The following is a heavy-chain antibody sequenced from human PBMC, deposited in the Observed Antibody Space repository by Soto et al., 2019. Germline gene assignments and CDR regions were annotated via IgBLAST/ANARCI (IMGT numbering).Heavy chain of an antibody. D-gene: IGHD3-16*02. V-gene: IGHV4-61*01. J-gene: IGHJ5*02. Sequence: PSETLSLTCTVSGGSVSSGSYYWSWIRQPPGKGLEWIGYIYYSGSTNYNPSLKSRVTISVDTSKNQFSLKLSSVTAADTAVYYCARLFGGVIAPSWFDPWGQGTLVTVSS. CDR2: IYYSGST. CDR1: GGSVSSGSYY. CDR3: ARLFGGVIAPSWFDP.